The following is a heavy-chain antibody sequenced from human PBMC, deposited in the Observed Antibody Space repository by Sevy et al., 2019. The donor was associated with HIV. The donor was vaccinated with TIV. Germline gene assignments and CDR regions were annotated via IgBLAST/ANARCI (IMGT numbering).Heavy chain of an antibody. Sequence: GGSLRLSCAASGFIFSDYHMSWIRQAPGKGLEWVSYISGSGNTIYYTDSVKGRFTISSDNAKDSLYLQMNSLRAEDTAVYYCARAGGSWALRYWGQGSLVTVSS. V-gene: IGHV3-11*01. J-gene: IGHJ4*02. D-gene: IGHD1-26*01. CDR1: GFIFSDYH. CDR2: ISGSGNTI. CDR3: ARAGGSWALRY.